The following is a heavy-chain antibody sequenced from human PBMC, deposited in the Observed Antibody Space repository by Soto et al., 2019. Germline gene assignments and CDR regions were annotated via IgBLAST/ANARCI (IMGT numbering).Heavy chain of an antibody. CDR1: GFTFSSYA. D-gene: IGHD5-18*01. CDR2: ISGSGGST. J-gene: IGHJ3*02. V-gene: IGHV3-23*01. CDR3: AKDHGGYSYAHDAFDI. Sequence: EVQLLESGGGLVQPGGSLRLSCAASGFTFSSYAMSWVRQAPGQGLEWVSAISGSGGSTYYADSVKGRFTISRDNSKNTLYLQMNSLRAEDTAVYYCAKDHGGYSYAHDAFDIWGQGTMVTVSS.